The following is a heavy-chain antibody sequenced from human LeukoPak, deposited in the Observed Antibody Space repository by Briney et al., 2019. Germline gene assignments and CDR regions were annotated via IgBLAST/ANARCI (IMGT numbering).Heavy chain of an antibody. D-gene: IGHD2-2*01. CDR3: ARLHSGVPADFDY. Sequence: SETLPLTCTVSGGSISSSSYYWGWIRQPPGKGLEWIGEINHSGSTNYNPSLKSRVTISVDTSKNQFSLKLSSVTAADTAVYYCARLHSGVPADFDYWGQGTLVTVSS. V-gene: IGHV4-39*01. J-gene: IGHJ4*02. CDR1: GGSISSSSYY. CDR2: INHSGST.